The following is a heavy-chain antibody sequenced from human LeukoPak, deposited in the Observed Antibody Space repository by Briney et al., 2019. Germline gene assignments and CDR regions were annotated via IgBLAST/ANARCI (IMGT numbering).Heavy chain of an antibody. J-gene: IGHJ4*02. D-gene: IGHD3-3*01. CDR1: GCAISSSSYY. V-gene: IGHV4-39*07. CDR3: ARDDGTPIFGVVKNPFDY. Sequence: PSETLSLTCTVSGCAISSSSYYWGGLRQPPGKGLEGLRSIYYSGSTYYNPSLRSRVTISVDTSKNQFSLKLSSVTAADRAVYYCARDDGTPIFGVVKNPFDYWGQGTLVTVSS. CDR2: IYYSGST.